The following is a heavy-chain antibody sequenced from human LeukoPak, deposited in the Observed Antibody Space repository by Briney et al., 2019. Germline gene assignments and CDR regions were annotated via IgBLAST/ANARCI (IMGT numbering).Heavy chain of an antibody. CDR3: ARLTGTTWDAFDI. D-gene: IGHD1-1*01. V-gene: IGHV6-1*01. Sequence: SQTLSLTCAISGDSVSSNSAAWNWIRQSPSSGLEWLGRTYYRSKWYNDYAVSVKSRITINPDTSKNQFSLQLNSVTPEDTAVYYCARLTGTTWDAFDIWGQGTMVTVSS. CDR2: TYYRSKWYN. J-gene: IGHJ3*02. CDR1: GDSVSSNSAA.